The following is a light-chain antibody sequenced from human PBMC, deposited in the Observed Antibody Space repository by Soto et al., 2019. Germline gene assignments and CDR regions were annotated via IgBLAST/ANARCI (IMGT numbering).Light chain of an antibody. CDR2: EVS. CDR1: SSDIGTYDY. J-gene: IGLJ1*01. CDR3: CSYGGGNNFYV. V-gene: IGLV2-8*01. Sequence: QSVLTQPPSASGSPGQSVTISCAGTSSDIGTYDYVSWYQHLPDKAPKLIIYEVSKRPSGVPDRFPGSKSGNTASLTVSGLQAEDEGDYYCCSYGGGNNFYVFGTGTKVTVL.